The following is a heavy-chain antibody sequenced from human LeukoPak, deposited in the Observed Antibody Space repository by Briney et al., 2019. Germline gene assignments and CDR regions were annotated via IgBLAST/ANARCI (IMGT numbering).Heavy chain of an antibody. Sequence: SETLSLTCTVSGGSISSYYWSWIRQPPGRGLEWIGYVYFSGSTKYNPSLESRVTMSVDTSKNQFSLKLSSATAADTALYYCARVSGSGWFDCWGQGTLVTVSS. V-gene: IGHV4-59*01. D-gene: IGHD6-19*01. CDR3: ARVSGSGWFDC. J-gene: IGHJ4*02. CDR1: GGSISSYY. CDR2: VYFSGST.